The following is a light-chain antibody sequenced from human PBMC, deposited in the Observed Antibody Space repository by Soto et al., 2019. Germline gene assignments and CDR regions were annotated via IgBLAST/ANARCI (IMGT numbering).Light chain of an antibody. CDR2: DAS. J-gene: IGKJ5*01. CDR3: QQRSSWPT. Sequence: EIVLTQSPATLSLSPGERATLSCRASQSVSSYLVWYQQKPGQAPRLLIYDASNRATGIPTRFSGSGSGTDFTLIISSLEPEDFAVYYCQQRSSWPTFGHGTRLEI. CDR1: QSVSSY. V-gene: IGKV3-11*01.